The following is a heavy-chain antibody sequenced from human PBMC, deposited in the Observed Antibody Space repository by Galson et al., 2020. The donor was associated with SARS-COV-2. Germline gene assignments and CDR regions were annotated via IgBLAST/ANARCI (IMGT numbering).Heavy chain of an antibody. Sequence: SCAVSGFTFRRYTMNWVRQAPGKGLEWLAIIAHDGSNDYYADSVKGRFIISRDNSKNLLYLQMKTLRPEDTAMYYCARGPGPGQGGQYWFDCWGQGTLVTVSS. CDR3: ARGPGPGQGGQYWFDC. D-gene: IGHD3-16*01. CDR1: GFTFRRYT. CDR2: IAHDGSND. J-gene: IGHJ5*01. V-gene: IGHV3-30-3*01.